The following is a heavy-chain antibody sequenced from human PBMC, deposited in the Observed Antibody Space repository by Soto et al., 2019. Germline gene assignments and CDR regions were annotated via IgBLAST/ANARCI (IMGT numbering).Heavy chain of an antibody. Sequence: SLRLSCVVSGFSFSSVWMTWVRQAPGKGLECVANIKYDGSEEYYVDSVKGRFTISRDNAKNSLYLQMNSLRDEDSAVYYCVTDLNWPGHWGQGTLVTVSS. CDR1: GFSFSSVW. CDR2: IKYDGSEE. V-gene: IGHV3-7*01. CDR3: VTDLNWPGH. J-gene: IGHJ4*02.